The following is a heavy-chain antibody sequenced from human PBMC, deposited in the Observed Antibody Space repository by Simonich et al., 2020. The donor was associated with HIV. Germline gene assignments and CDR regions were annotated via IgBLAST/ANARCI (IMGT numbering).Heavy chain of an antibody. Sequence: QVQLVESGGGVVQPGRSLRLSCAASGFTFSSYGMHWVRQAPGKGLEWVAVIRYDGSNKYYADSGKGRFTISRDNSKNTLYLQMNSLRAEDTAVYYCARDPYTAMGPFDYWGQGTLVTVSS. CDR1: GFTFSSYG. J-gene: IGHJ4*02. CDR2: IRYDGSNK. D-gene: IGHD5-18*01. V-gene: IGHV3-33*01. CDR3: ARDPYTAMGPFDY.